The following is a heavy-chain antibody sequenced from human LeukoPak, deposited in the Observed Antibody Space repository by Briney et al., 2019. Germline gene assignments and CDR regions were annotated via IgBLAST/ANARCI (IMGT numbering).Heavy chain of an antibody. CDR3: ARVSRGNSVGGDY. CDR2: IYHSGST. V-gene: IGHV4-38-2*02. CDR1: GYSISSGYY. Sequence: PSETLSLTCTVSGYSISSGYYWGWIRQPPGKGLEWIGSIYHSGSTYYNPSLKSRVTISLDTSKNQFSLKLSSVTAADTAMYYCARVSRGNSVGGDYWGQGNLVTVSS. J-gene: IGHJ4*02. D-gene: IGHD4-23*01.